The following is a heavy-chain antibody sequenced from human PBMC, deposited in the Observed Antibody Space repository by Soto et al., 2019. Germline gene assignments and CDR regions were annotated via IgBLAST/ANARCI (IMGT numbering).Heavy chain of an antibody. Sequence: QVQLVESGGGLVKPGGSLRLSCADSGFTFSDYYMSWIRQAPGKGLEWVSYISSSGSTIYYADSVKCRFTISRDNAKNSLDLQMNSMRAEDTAVYYCARDIGWELIWFDPWGQGTLVTVSS. CDR3: ARDIGWELIWFDP. CDR1: GFTFSDYY. J-gene: IGHJ5*02. V-gene: IGHV3-11*01. CDR2: ISSSGSTI. D-gene: IGHD1-26*01.